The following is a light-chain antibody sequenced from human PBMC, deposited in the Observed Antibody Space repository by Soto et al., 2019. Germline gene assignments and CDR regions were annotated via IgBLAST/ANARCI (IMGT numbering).Light chain of an antibody. CDR2: GAS. V-gene: IGKV3-15*01. CDR3: QHYNTWPFT. CDR1: QSISSN. Sequence: EIVMTQSPATLSVSPGERATLYCMASQSISSNLAWYQQKPGQPPRLLINGASTRATGVAARFSGSGSGTEFTLSISSLQSEDSAVYFCQHYNTWPFTFGPGTKVDIK. J-gene: IGKJ3*01.